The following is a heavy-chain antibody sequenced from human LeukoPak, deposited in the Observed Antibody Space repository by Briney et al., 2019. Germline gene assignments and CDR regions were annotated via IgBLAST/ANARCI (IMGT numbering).Heavy chain of an antibody. CDR2: IYYSGST. CDR1: GGSTSSYY. V-gene: IGHV4-59*12. J-gene: IGHJ5*02. D-gene: IGHD6-13*01. Sequence: SETLSLTCTVSGGSTSSYYWSWIRQPPGKGLEWIGFIYYSGSTNYNPSLKSRVTISVDTSKNQFSLKLSSVTAADTAVYYCARYSSSWYKNWFDPWGQGTLVTVSS. CDR3: ARYSSSWYKNWFDP.